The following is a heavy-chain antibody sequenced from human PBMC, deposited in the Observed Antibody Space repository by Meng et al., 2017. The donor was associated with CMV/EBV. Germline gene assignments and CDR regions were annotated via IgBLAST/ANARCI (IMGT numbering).Heavy chain of an antibody. CDR1: GYTFTGYY. Sequence: ASVTVSCKASGYTFTGYYIHWVRQAPGQGLEGMGWINPNSGDTNYAQKFQGRVTMTRDTSISTAYMERSRLISDDTAVYSCATEAIAEAGTCVEYGGQGTLVTSPQ. CDR3: ATEAIAEAGTCVEY. J-gene: IGHJ4*02. D-gene: IGHD6-13*01. V-gene: IGHV1-2*02. CDR2: INPNSGDT.